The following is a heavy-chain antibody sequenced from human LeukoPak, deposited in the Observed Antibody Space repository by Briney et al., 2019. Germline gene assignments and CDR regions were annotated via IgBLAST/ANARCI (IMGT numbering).Heavy chain of an antibody. CDR2: INHSGST. V-gene: IGHV4-34*01. J-gene: IGHJ4*02. Sequence: SETLSLTCAVYGGSFSGYYWSWIRQPPGKGLEWIGEINHSGSTNYNPSLKSRVTISVDTSKNQFSLKLSSVTAADTAVYYCARAAGGVVVPAAILPIYLDYWGQGTLVTVSS. D-gene: IGHD2-2*02. CDR1: GGSFSGYY. CDR3: ARAAGGVVVPAAILPIYLDY.